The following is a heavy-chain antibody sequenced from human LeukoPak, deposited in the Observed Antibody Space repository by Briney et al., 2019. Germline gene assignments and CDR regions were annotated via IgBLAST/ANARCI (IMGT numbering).Heavy chain of an antibody. V-gene: IGHV4-39*07. J-gene: IGHJ4*02. CDR1: DGSISSSSWY. D-gene: IGHD5-18*01. Sequence: KSSATPTLTCTVSDGSISSSSWYWGWIRQPPGKGLEWIGSIYYSGSSYYNPSLKSRVSISIDTSKNQFSLKLTSVTAADTAVYYCARDRATLVTGNFDYWGQGALVTVSS. CDR2: IYYSGSS. CDR3: ARDRATLVTGNFDY.